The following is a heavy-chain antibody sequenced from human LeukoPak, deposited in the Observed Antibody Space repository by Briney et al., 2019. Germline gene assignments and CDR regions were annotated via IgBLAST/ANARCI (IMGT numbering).Heavy chain of an antibody. CDR3: ARAGGGTYDFRSGYSTGLGY. J-gene: IGHJ4*02. Sequence: KSSETLSLTCAVYGESFSYYSWIWIRQPPGKGLEWIGEINHSGSTNYNPSLRSRVTISVDTSKNQFSLRLSSVTAADTAVYYCARAGGGTYDFRSGYSTGLGYWGQGTLVTVSS. V-gene: IGHV4-34*01. CDR1: GESFSYYS. CDR2: INHSGST. D-gene: IGHD3-3*01.